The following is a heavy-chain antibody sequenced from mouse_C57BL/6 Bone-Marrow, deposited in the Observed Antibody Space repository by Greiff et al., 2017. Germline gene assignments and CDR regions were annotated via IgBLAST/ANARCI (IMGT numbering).Heavy chain of an antibody. CDR3: ARLIATVDPYYFDD. J-gene: IGHJ2*01. V-gene: IGHV5-6*01. D-gene: IGHD1-1*01. CDR2: ISSGGSYT. CDR1: GFTFSSYG. Sequence: EVKLVESGGDLVKPGGSLKLSCAASGFTFSSYGMSWVRQTPDKRLEWVATISSGGSYTYYPKSVKWRFTLSRDNAKNTLYLQMSSLNSEDTAMYYCARLIATVDPYYFDDWGQGTTLTVSS.